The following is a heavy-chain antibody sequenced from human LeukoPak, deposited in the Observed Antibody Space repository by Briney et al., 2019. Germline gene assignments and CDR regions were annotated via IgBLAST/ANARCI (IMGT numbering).Heavy chain of an antibody. Sequence: PGGSLRLSCAASGFTFSNAWMSWVRQAPGKGLEWVGRIKSKTDGGTTDYAAPGKGRFTISRDDTKNTLYLQMNSLKTEDTAVYYCTTDRYDSSGYYYVKTFDIWGQGTMVTVSS. J-gene: IGHJ3*02. CDR2: IKSKTDGGTT. D-gene: IGHD3-22*01. V-gene: IGHV3-15*01. CDR3: TTDRYDSSGYYYVKTFDI. CDR1: GFTFSNAW.